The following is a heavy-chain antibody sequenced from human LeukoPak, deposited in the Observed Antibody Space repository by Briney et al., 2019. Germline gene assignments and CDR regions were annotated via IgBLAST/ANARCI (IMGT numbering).Heavy chain of an antibody. D-gene: IGHD3-3*01. V-gene: IGHV1-2*02. CDR2: INPNSGGT. CDR1: GYTFTGYY. CDR3: ARPRFLEWFTYGMDV. Sequence: GASVKVSCKASGYTFTGYYMHWVRQAPGQGLEWMGWINPNSGGTNYAQKFQGRVTMTRDTSISTAYMELSRLRSDDTAVYYCARPRFLEWFTYGMDVWGQGTTVTVSS. J-gene: IGHJ6*02.